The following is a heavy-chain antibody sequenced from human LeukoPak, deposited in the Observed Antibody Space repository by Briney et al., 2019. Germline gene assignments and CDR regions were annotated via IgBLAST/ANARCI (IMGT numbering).Heavy chain of an antibody. D-gene: IGHD4-23*01. CDR2: AYTGGRT. V-gene: IGHV3-66*01. J-gene: IGHJ4*02. Sequence: GGSLRLSCAASGFTVSSNYMSWVRQAPGKGLEYISVAYTGGRTYYADSVKGRFTISRDNSKNTLYLQLNSLRAEDTAVYYCARLTPRTIVTSGYFDYWGQGTLVTVSS. CDR1: GFTVSSNY. CDR3: ARLTPRTIVTSGYFDY.